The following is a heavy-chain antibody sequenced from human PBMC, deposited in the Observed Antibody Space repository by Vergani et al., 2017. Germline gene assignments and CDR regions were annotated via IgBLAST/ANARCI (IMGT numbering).Heavy chain of an antibody. CDR3: AKEAGYYYYYYYMDV. CDR1: GFTFDDYA. Sequence: EVQLVESGGGLVQPGRSLRLSCAASGFTFDDYAMHWVRQAPGKGLEWVSGISWNSGSIGYADSVKGRFTISRDNSKNTLYLQMNSLRAEDTAVYYCAKEAGYYYYYYYMDVWGKGTTVTVSS. J-gene: IGHJ6*03. CDR2: ISWNSGSI. V-gene: IGHV3-9*01. D-gene: IGHD3-10*01.